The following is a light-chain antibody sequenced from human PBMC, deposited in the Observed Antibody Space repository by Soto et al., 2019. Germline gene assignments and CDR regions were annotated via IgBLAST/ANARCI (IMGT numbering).Light chain of an antibody. CDR2: EVS. V-gene: IGLV2-14*01. CDR1: SSDVGAYNY. CDR3: SSYTSGSTWV. J-gene: IGLJ3*02. Sequence: QSVLTQPASVSGSPGQSITISCTGTSSDVGAYNYVSWYQQHPGKAPKLMIYEVSNRPSEVSNRFSGSKSGNTASLTISGLQAEDEGDYYCSSYTSGSTWVFGGGTKLTVL.